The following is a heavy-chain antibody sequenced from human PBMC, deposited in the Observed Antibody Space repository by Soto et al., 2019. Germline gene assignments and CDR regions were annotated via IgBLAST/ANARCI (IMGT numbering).Heavy chain of an antibody. J-gene: IGHJ3*02. D-gene: IGHD3-22*01. CDR2: ISSSSSTI. V-gene: IGHV3-48*02. Sequence: PGGSLRLSCAASGFTFSSYSINWVLQAPGKGLEWVSYISSSSSTIYYADSVKGRFTISRDNAKNSLYLQMNSLRDEDTAVYYCAREGPYYDSSGYYERSEAFDIWGQGTMVTVSS. CDR1: GFTFSSYS. CDR3: AREGPYYDSSGYYERSEAFDI.